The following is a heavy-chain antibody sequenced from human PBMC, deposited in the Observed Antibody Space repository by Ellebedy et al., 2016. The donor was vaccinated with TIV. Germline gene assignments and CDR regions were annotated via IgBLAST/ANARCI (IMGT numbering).Heavy chain of an antibody. D-gene: IGHD6-13*01. J-gene: IGHJ4*02. Sequence: MPSETLSLTCAVYGGSFSGYYWSWIRQAPGKGLEWIGEITHGESTNYNPSLKSRVTMSVDTSKNQVSLKMSSVTAADTAVYYCARGLGTFSSNLYFPPNFLDYWGQGTLVTVSS. CDR2: ITHGEST. CDR1: GGSFSGYY. V-gene: IGHV4-34*01. CDR3: ARGLGTFSSNLYFPPNFLDY.